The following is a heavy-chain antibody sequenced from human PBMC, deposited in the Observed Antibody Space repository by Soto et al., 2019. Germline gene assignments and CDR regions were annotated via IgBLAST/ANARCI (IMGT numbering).Heavy chain of an antibody. Sequence: EVQLVESGGGLVQPGGSLRLSCAASGLIFSNYKMHWVRQAPGKGLVWVSRISTDGSITDYAGSVKGRFTVSRDNAKNTLYLQMNSLRVDDMAVYYCARDTNGLHYWGQGTLVTVSS. D-gene: IGHD2-8*01. V-gene: IGHV3-74*01. CDR1: GLIFSNYK. CDR2: ISTDGSIT. J-gene: IGHJ4*02. CDR3: ARDTNGLHY.